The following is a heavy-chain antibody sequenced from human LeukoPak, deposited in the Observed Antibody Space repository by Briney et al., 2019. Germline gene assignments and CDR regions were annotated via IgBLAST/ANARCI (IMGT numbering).Heavy chain of an antibody. Sequence: SVKVSCKTSGGTFSSYAINWVRQAPGQGLEWMGWFIYIYGSAVYAEKFQGRVTITTDESSSTVYMELSSLRSEDTAVYYCASSAHSYDSNGPADYWGQGTRVTVSS. CDR1: GGTFSSYA. CDR3: ASSAHSYDSNGPADY. J-gene: IGHJ4*02. D-gene: IGHD3-22*01. CDR2: FIYIYGSA. V-gene: IGHV1-69*05.